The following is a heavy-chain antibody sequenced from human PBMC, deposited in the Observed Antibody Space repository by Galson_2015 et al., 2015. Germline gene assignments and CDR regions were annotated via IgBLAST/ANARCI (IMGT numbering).Heavy chain of an antibody. CDR1: GYTFTTYG. CDR3: ARDGYFDY. Sequence: SVKVSCKASGYTFTTYGIAWVRQAPGQGLEWMGWISAYNGNTNYAQKLQGRVTMTIDTSTNTAYMELRSLRSDDTAVYYCARDGYFDYWAQGTLVTVSS. CDR2: ISAYNGNT. J-gene: IGHJ4*02. V-gene: IGHV1-18*01.